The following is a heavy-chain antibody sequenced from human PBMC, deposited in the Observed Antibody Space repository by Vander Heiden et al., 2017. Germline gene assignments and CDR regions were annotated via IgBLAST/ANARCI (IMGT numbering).Heavy chain of an antibody. V-gene: IGHV3-53*01. CDR1: GFTVSSNY. Sequence: EVQLVESGGGLIQPGGSLRLSCAASGFTVSSNYMTWVRQAPGKGLEWVSVLYSSGTTYYADSMEGRFIISRDNSKNTLHLQMNSLRAEDTAVYYCAKTTGSDSSGYYYDFWGQGTLVTVSS. J-gene: IGHJ4*02. D-gene: IGHD3-22*01. CDR2: LYSSGTT. CDR3: AKTTGSDSSGYYYDF.